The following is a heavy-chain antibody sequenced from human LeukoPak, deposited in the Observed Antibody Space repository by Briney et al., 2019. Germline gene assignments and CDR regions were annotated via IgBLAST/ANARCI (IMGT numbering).Heavy chain of an antibody. CDR3: TRDRSVAGTEFDY. CDR2: IRSKAYGGTT. D-gene: IGHD6-19*01. V-gene: IGHV3-49*03. CDR1: GFTFGDYA. Sequence: PGGSLRLSCTASGFTFGDYAMGWFRQAPGKGLEWVGFIRSKAYGGTTEYAASVKGRFTISRDDSKSIAYLQMNSLKTEDTAVYYCTRDRSVAGTEFDYWGQGTLVTVSS. J-gene: IGHJ4*02.